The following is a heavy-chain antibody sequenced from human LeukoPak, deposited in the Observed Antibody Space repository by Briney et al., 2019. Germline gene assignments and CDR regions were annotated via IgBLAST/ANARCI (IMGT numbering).Heavy chain of an antibody. V-gene: IGHV1-46*01. CDR3: ARDPGYCSGGSCYYYYMDV. J-gene: IGHJ6*03. Sequence: ASVTVSCTASGYTFTSYYMDWVRQAPGQGLEWMGIINPSGGSTSYAQKFQGRVTMTRDTSTSTVYMELSSLRSEDTAVYYCARDPGYCSGGSCYYYYMDVWGKGTTVTVSS. D-gene: IGHD2-15*01. CDR2: INPSGGST. CDR1: GYTFTSYY.